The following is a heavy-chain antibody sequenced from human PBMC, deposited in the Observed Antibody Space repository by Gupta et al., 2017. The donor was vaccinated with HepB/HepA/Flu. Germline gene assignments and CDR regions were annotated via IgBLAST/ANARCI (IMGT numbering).Heavy chain of an antibody. CDR3: ARDGGWSGPAYYCDY. D-gene: IGHD3-3*01. V-gene: IGHV1-46*01. CDR2: INPSGGST. CDR1: GYTFTNSY. J-gene: IGHJ4*02. Sequence: KASGYTFTNSYIHWVRQAPGQGLEWMGVINPSGGSTTYAQKFQGRVTLTTDTSTSTVHMELSSLRSDDTAVYYCARDGGWSGPAYYCDYGGQGTLVTVSS.